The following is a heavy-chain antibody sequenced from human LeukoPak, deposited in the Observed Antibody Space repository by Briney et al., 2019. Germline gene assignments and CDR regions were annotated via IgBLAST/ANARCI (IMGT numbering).Heavy chain of an antibody. D-gene: IGHD6-19*01. CDR3: ATMQWLEGVDWFDP. Sequence: PGGSLRLSCAASGFIFSNYGMHWVRQAPGKGLEWVAFIQYDESNKFYADSVKGRFTISRDNSKNILFLQMNSLRAEDTAVYYCATMQWLEGVDWFDPWGQGTLVTVSS. V-gene: IGHV3-30*02. J-gene: IGHJ5*02. CDR1: GFIFSNYG. CDR2: IQYDESNK.